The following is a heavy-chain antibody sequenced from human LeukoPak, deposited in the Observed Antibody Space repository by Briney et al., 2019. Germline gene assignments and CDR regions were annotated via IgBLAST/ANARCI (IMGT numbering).Heavy chain of an antibody. V-gene: IGHV4-59*01. D-gene: IGHD2-2*02. J-gene: IGHJ5*02. CDR1: GGSLSSYY. Sequence: PSETLSLTCTVSGGSLSSYYWSWIRQPPGKGLEWIGYIYYSGSTNYNPSLKSRVTISVDTSKNQFSLKLSTVTAADTAVYYCARALGGLLYPNWFDPWGQGTLVTVSS. CDR2: IYYSGST. CDR3: ARALGGLLYPNWFDP.